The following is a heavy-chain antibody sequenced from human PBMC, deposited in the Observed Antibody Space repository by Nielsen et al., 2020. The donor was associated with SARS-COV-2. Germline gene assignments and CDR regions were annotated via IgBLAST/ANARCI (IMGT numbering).Heavy chain of an antibody. CDR3: AKRRVAVAGTWYFDY. D-gene: IGHD6-19*01. CDR1: GFTFSGHA. Sequence: GGSLRLSCAASGFTFSGHAMHWVRQAPGKGLEWVAVISYDGSNKYYADSVKGRFTISRDNSKNTLYLQMNSLRAEDTAVYYCAKRRVAVAGTWYFDYWGQGTLVTVSS. CDR2: ISYDGSNK. V-gene: IGHV3-30*04. J-gene: IGHJ4*02.